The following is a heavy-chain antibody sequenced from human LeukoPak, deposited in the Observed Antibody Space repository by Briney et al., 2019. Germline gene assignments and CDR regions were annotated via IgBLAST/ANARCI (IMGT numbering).Heavy chain of an antibody. D-gene: IGHD2-2*01. CDR1: GYTFTGYY. V-gene: IGHV1-2*02. CDR2: INPNSGGT. CDR3: ARDLGYPVPASLPDY. J-gene: IGHJ4*02. Sequence: ASVKVSCKASGYTFTGYYMHWVRQAPGQGLEWMGWINPNSGGTNYAQKFQGRVTMTRDTSISTAYMELSRLRSDDTVVYYCARDLGYPVPASLPDYWGQGTLVTVSS.